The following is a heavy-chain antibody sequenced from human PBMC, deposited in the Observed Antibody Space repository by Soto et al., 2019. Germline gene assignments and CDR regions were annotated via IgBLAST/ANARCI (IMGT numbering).Heavy chain of an antibody. CDR1: CGSISSCGYY. D-gene: IGHD6-13*01. CDR3: ARGGIAAAAPPDY. V-gene: IGHV4-31*03. J-gene: IGHJ4*02. Sequence: SETLSLTCTVSCGSISSCGYYWSWIRQHPGKGLEWIGYIYYSGSTYYNPSLKSRVTISVDTSKNQFSLKLSSVTAADTAVYYCARGGIAAAAPPDYWGQGTLVTV. CDR2: IYYSGST.